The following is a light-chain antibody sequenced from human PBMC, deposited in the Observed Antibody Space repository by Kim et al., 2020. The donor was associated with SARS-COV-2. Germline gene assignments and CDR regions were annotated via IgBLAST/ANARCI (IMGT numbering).Light chain of an antibody. J-gene: IGLJ2*01. CDR3: QSYNRDNVL. Sequence: GRTVTISCTRSMGSIDDNYVQWYQQRPGGVPTTVIYEDDQRPSGVSDRFSGSIDNSSNSASLTISGLRTEDEADYYCQSYNRDNVLFGGGTQLTVL. CDR1: MGSIDDNY. V-gene: IGLV6-57*03. CDR2: EDD.